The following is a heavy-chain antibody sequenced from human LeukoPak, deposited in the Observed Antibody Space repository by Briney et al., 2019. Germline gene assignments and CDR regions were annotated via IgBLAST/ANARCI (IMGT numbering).Heavy chain of an antibody. CDR3: AGSYYYDSSGYYSRAFDI. V-gene: IGHV3-23*01. Sequence: GGSLRLSCAASGFTFSSYGMSWVRQAPGKGLEWVSAISGSGGSTYYADSVKGRFTISRDNSKNTLYLQMNSLRAEDTAVYYCAGSYYYDSSGYYSRAFDIWGQGTMVTVSS. J-gene: IGHJ3*02. CDR2: ISGSGGST. CDR1: GFTFSSYG. D-gene: IGHD3-22*01.